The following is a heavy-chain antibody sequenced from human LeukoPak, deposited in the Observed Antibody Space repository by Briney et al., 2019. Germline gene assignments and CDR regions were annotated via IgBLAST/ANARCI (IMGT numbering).Heavy chain of an antibody. CDR2: ISAYNGNT. J-gene: IGHJ4*02. CDR3: ARGVWRYCSGGSCYCDY. CDR1: GYTFTSYG. Sequence: ASVKVSCKASGYTFTSYGISWVRQAPGQGLEWMGWISAYNGNTNYAQKLQGRVTMTTDTSTSTAYMELRSLRSDDTAVYYCARGVWRYCSGGSCYCDYWGQGTLVTVSS. D-gene: IGHD2-15*01. V-gene: IGHV1-18*01.